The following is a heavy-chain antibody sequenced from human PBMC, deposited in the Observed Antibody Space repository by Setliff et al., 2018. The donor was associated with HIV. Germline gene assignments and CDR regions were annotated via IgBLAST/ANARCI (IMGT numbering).Heavy chain of an antibody. V-gene: IGHV4-4*07. CDR3: ARGPSLQTTLFDY. J-gene: IGHJ4*02. CDR2: MYSSGST. CDR1: GGSISSYY. Sequence: SETLSLTCSVSGGSISSYYWSWIRQPAGKGLEWIGRMYSSGSTNYNPSLKSRVTMSVATSKNQFSLKLTSVTAADTAVYYCARGPSLQTTLFDYWGQGTLVTVSS.